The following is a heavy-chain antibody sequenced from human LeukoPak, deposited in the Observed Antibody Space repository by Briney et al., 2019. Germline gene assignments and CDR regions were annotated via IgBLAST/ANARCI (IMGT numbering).Heavy chain of an antibody. CDR1: GFTFSRYN. V-gene: IGHV3-21*01. Sequence: TGGSLRLSCAASGFTFSRYNMNWVRQAPGKGLEWVSSISSGSSYIYYADSVKGRFTISRDNAKNSLYLQMNSLRAEDTAVYYCARDAITFPQSYWDYDRLFDYWGQGTLVTVTS. CDR2: ISSGSSYI. CDR3: ARDAITFPQSYWDYDRLFDY. J-gene: IGHJ4*02. D-gene: IGHD1-26*01.